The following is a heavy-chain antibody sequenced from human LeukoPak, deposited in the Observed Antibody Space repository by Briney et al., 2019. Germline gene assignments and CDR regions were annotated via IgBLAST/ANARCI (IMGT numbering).Heavy chain of an antibody. CDR1: GFTFSDYY. Sequence: PGGSLRLSCAASGFTFSDYYMSWIRQAPGKGLEWVAVIWNDGSNKHYADSVKGRFTTSRDNSKNTLDLQMNSLRAEDTAVYYCAKDLSSSWFEGLDNWGQGTLVTVSS. D-gene: IGHD6-13*01. V-gene: IGHV3-33*06. J-gene: IGHJ4*02. CDR3: AKDLSSSWFEGLDN. CDR2: IWNDGSNK.